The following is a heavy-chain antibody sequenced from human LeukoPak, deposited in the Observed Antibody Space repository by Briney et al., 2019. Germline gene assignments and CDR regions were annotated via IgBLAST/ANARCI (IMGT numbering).Heavy chain of an antibody. CDR3: ARGEMATTFFDH. J-gene: IGHJ4*02. D-gene: IGHD5-24*01. Sequence: ASVKVSCKASGYTFTGYYIHWVRQAPGQGLEWMGWINPNSGGTNYAQNFQGRVTMSRDTSISTAYMELSRLRSDDTAVYYCARGEMATTFFDHWGQGTLVTVSS. V-gene: IGHV1-2*02. CDR2: INPNSGGT. CDR1: GYTFTGYY.